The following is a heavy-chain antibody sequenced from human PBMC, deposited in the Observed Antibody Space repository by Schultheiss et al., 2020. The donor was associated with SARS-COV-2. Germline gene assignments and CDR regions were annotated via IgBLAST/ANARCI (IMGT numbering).Heavy chain of an antibody. V-gene: IGHV3-21*01. J-gene: IGHJ4*02. D-gene: IGHD2-15*01. Sequence: GGSLRLSCAASGFTFNSYGMHWVRQAPGKGLEWVSSISSSSSYIYYADSVKGRFTISRDNAKNSLYLQMNSLRAEDTAVYYCARFPDCSGGSCYPAPFDYWGQGTLVTVSS. CDR2: ISSSSSYI. CDR1: GFTFNSYG. CDR3: ARFPDCSGGSCYPAPFDY.